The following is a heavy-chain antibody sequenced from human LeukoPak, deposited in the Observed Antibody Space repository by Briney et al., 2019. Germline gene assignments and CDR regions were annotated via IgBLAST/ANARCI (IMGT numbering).Heavy chain of an antibody. CDR1: GGSISSGGYS. J-gene: IGHJ4*02. Sequence: PSQTLSLTCAVSGGSISSGGYSWSWIRQPPGKGLEWIGYIYHGGSTYYNPSLKSRVTISVDTSKNQFSLKLSSVTAADTAVYYCARGRRIFYGDYYEEDWGQGTLVTVSS. V-gene: IGHV4-30-2*01. D-gene: IGHD4-17*01. CDR3: ARGRRIFYGDYYEED. CDR2: IYHGGST.